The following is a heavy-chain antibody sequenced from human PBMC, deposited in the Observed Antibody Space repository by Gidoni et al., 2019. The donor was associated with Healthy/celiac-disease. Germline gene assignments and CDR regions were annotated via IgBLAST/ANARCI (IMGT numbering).Heavy chain of an antibody. V-gene: IGHV4-34*01. CDR2: INHSGST. CDR3: ARVIRYQLLLGAPRNDAFDI. CDR1: GGSFSGYY. D-gene: IGHD2-2*01. J-gene: IGHJ3*02. Sequence: QVQLQQWGAGLLKPSETLSLTCAVYGGSFSGYYWSWIRQPPGKGLEWIGEINHSGSTNYNPSLKSRVTISVDTSKNQFSLKLSSVTAADTAVYYCARVIRYQLLLGAPRNDAFDIWGQGTMVTVSS.